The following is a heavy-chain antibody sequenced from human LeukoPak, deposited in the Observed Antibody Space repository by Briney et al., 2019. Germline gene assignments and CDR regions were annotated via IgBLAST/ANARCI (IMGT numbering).Heavy chain of an antibody. Sequence: GGSLRLSCAASGSTFSSYGMHWVRQAPGKGLEWVAFIRYDGINKYYADSVKGRFTISRDNSKNTLYLQMNSLRAEDTAVYYCASAIQGNWGQGTLVTVSS. CDR3: ASAIQGN. CDR1: GSTFSSYG. CDR2: IRYDGINK. J-gene: IGHJ4*02. V-gene: IGHV3-30*02.